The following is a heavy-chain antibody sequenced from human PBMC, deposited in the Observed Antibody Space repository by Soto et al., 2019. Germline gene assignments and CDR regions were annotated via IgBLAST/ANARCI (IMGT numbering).Heavy chain of an antibody. CDR1: GFTFSSYA. V-gene: IGHV3-30-3*01. J-gene: IGHJ6*02. Sequence: QVQLVESGGGVVQPGRSLRLSCAASGFTFSSYAMHWVRQAPGKGLEWVAVISYDGSNKYYADSVKGRFTISRDNSKNPLYLHMNSLRAEDTAVYYCARDPANGMDVWGQGTTVTVSS. CDR3: ARDPANGMDV. CDR2: ISYDGSNK.